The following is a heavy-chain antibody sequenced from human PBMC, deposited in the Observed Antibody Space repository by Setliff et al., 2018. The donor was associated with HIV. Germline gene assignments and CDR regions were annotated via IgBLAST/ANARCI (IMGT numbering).Heavy chain of an antibody. Sequence: GGSLRLFCAASGFPFSIYGILWFRQAPGKGLEWVAFIRDDGIRRHYADSVKGRFTISRDDSKNTVFLQMNSLRPEDTAMYYCAKDPGLQATVGDYWGHGTLVTVSS. CDR2: IRDDGIRR. J-gene: IGHJ4*01. V-gene: IGHV3-30*02. CDR1: GFPFSIYG. CDR3: AKDPGLQATVGDY. D-gene: IGHD5-12*01.